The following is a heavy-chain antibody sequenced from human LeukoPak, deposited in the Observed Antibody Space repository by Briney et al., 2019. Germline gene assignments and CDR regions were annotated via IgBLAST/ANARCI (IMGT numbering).Heavy chain of an antibody. CDR3: AREKAVAGLEGIDY. Sequence: GGSLRLSCAASGSTFSSYSVNWVRQAPGKGLEWVSSISSSSSYIYYADSVKGRFTISRDNAKNSLYLQMNSLRAEDTAVYYCAREKAVAGLEGIDYWGQGALVTVSS. CDR2: ISSSSSYI. CDR1: GSTFSSYS. V-gene: IGHV3-21*01. J-gene: IGHJ4*02. D-gene: IGHD6-19*01.